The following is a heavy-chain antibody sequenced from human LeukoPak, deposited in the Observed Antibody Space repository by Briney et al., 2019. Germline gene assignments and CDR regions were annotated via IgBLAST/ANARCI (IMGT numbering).Heavy chain of an antibody. V-gene: IGHV3-23*01. CDR3: AKQTMFYYGSGSYGDY. Sequence: GGCLRLSCAASGLTFSIYAMSWVRPAPGKGLEWVSSISGSGGSTYYADSVKGRFSMSRDNSKNTLYLQMNSLRAEDTAVYYCAKQTMFYYGSGSYGDYWGQGTLVTVSS. D-gene: IGHD3-10*01. CDR1: GLTFSIYA. J-gene: IGHJ4*02. CDR2: ISGSGGST.